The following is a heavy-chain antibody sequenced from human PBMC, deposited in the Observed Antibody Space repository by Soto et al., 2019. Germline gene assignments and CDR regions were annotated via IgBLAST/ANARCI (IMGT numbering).Heavy chain of an antibody. CDR3: AKYRRASGWCYFDY. D-gene: IGHD6-19*01. V-gene: IGHV6-1*01. Sequence: QTLSLTCAVSGDSVSSNSAAWNWIRQSPSRGLEWLGRTYYRSKWYNDYAVSVKSRITINPDTSKNQFSLQLNSVTPEDTAVYYWAKYRRASGWCYFDYWGHGTLGTVSS. J-gene: IGHJ4*01. CDR1: GDSVSSNSAA. CDR2: TYYRSKWYN.